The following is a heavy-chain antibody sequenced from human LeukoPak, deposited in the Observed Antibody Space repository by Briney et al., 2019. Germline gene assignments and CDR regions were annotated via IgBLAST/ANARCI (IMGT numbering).Heavy chain of an antibody. J-gene: IGHJ3*02. D-gene: IGHD3-10*01. CDR1: GDSVSSNSAA. V-gene: IGHV6-1*01. Sequence: SQTLSLTCAISGDSVSSNSAAWNWIRQSPSRGLEWLGRTYYRSKWYNDYAVSVKSRITINPDTSKNQFSLQLNSVTPEDTAVYYCAREVALVLWFGYDAFDIWGQGTMVTVSS. CDR3: AREVALVLWFGYDAFDI. CDR2: TYYRSKWYN.